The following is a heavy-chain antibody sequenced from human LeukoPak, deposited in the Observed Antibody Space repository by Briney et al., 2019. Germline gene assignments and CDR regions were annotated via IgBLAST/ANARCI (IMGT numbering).Heavy chain of an antibody. CDR2: IIPIFGTA. CDR1: GGTFSSYA. J-gene: IGHJ4*02. CDR3: AVYCSSTSCYHFDY. Sequence: SVKVSCMASGGTFSSYAISWVRQAPGQGLEWMGGIIPIFGTANYAQKFQGRVTITADESTSTAYMELSSLRSEDTAVYYCAVYCSSTSCYHFDYWGQGTLVTVSS. D-gene: IGHD2-2*01. V-gene: IGHV1-69*01.